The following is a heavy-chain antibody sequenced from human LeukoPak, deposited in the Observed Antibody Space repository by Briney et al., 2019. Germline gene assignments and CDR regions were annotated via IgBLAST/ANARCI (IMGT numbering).Heavy chain of an antibody. Sequence: GGSLRLSCAASGFTFSSYWMSWVRQPPGKGLEWVANIKQDGSEKYYVDSVKGRFTISRDNSKNTLYLQMNSLRAEDTAVYYCANSDHTAMALEMVYWGQGTLVTVSS. J-gene: IGHJ4*02. CDR1: GFTFSSYW. V-gene: IGHV3-7*03. D-gene: IGHD5-18*01. CDR3: ANSDHTAMALEMVY. CDR2: IKQDGSEK.